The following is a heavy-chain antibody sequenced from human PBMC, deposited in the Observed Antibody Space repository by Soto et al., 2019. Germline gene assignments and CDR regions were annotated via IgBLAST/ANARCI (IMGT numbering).Heavy chain of an antibody. D-gene: IGHD6-13*01. V-gene: IGHV3-48*03. CDR1: GFTFSRYE. J-gene: IGHJ4*02. CDR3: ARELAAAGSFDY. CDR2: ISTSGSTI. Sequence: PGGSLRLSCAASGFTFSRYEMNWVRQAPGKGLEWISYISTSGSTIYYADSVEGRFTISRDNAKNSLYLQMNSLRAEDTAVYYCARELAAAGSFDYWGQGTLVTVSS.